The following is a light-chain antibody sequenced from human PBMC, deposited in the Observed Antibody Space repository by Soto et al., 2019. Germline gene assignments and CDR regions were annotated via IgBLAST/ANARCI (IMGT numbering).Light chain of an antibody. CDR1: QSVSSY. J-gene: IGKJ4*01. V-gene: IGKV3-11*01. CDR3: QQRSNWPPRALT. CDR2: DAS. Sequence: EIVLTQSPATLSLSPGERATLSCRASQSVSSYLAWYQQKPGQAPRLLIYDASNRATGIPARFSGSGSGTDFTLTISCLEPEDFAVYYCQQRSNWPPRALTFGGGTKVDI.